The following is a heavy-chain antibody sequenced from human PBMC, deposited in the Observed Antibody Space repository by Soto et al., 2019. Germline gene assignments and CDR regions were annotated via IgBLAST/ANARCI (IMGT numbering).Heavy chain of an antibody. Sequence: QVQLVESGGGVVQPGRSLRLSCAASGFSFSSYGMHWVRQAPGKGLEWVAMISYDGTDEYYADSVTGRFTISRDNSKNAVYLQMTRLRAEDTAVYYCAKQESEWNEHFDYWGQGTLVTVSS. CDR2: ISYDGTDE. CDR1: GFSFSSYG. J-gene: IGHJ4*02. V-gene: IGHV3-30*18. CDR3: AKQESEWNEHFDY. D-gene: IGHD1-1*01.